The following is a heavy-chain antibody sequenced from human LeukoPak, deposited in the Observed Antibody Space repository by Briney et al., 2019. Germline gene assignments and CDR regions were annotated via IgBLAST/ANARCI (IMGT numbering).Heavy chain of an antibody. CDR1: GGSISSSSYY. CDR2: IYYSGST. CDR3: ARLTPQEKGTLDY. V-gene: IGHV4-61*05. Sequence: SETLSLTCTVSGGSISSSSYYWSWIRQPPGKGLEWIGYIYYSGSTNYNPSLKSRVTISVDTSKNQFSLKLSSVTAADTAVYYCARLTPQEKGTLDYLGQGTLVTVSS. J-gene: IGHJ4*02.